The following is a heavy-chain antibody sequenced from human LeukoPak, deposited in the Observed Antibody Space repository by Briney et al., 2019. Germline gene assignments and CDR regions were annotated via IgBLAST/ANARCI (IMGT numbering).Heavy chain of an antibody. CDR2: ISSSSNYI. V-gene: IGHV3-21*01. J-gene: IGHJ4*02. Sequence: GGSLXXSCAASGFTFSSYSMNWVRQAPGKGLEWVSSISSSSNYIYYADSVKGRLTISRDNAKNSLYLQMNSLRAEDTAVYFCAREMAAGTFDYWGQGALVTVSS. CDR3: AREMAAGTFDY. CDR1: GFTFSSYS. D-gene: IGHD5-24*01.